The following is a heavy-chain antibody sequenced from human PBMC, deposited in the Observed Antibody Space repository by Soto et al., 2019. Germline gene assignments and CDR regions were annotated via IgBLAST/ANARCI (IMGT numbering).Heavy chain of an antibody. D-gene: IGHD2-8*02. Sequence: GGSLRLSCAASGFTFSTYSMNWVRQAPGKGLEWVSYINSTSRIYYADSVKGRFTISRNNARSSLYLQINSLRDEDTAMYYCARDKITGLFDYWGQGTLVTVSS. J-gene: IGHJ4*02. CDR3: ARDKITGLFDY. CDR1: GFTFSTYS. V-gene: IGHV3-48*02. CDR2: INSTSRI.